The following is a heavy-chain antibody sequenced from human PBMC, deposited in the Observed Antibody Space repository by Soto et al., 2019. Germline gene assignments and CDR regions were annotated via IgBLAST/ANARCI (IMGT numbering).Heavy chain of an antibody. J-gene: IGHJ4*02. D-gene: IGHD2-8*01. CDR1: GFTFRDYW. CDR2: IKQDGSDE. CDR3: GRVDKILYSDKDL. Sequence: EVQLVESGGGLVRPGGSLRLSCAVSGFTFRDYWMSWVRQAPGKGLEWVANIKQDGSDEYYVDSMKGRINISRDNAGNSVHLQANTSRANAAGIDVCGRVDKILYSDKDLGGQGTVVT. V-gene: IGHV3-7*03.